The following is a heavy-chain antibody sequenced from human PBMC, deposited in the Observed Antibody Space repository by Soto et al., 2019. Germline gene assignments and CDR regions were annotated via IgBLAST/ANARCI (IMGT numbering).Heavy chain of an antibody. V-gene: IGHV1-18*01. CDR3: ARGGYYDNTWGKLSHYGLDV. Sequence: ASVKVSCKASGYTFTSYGISWVRQAPGQGLEWMGWISGYNGNTNLAQKLQGRVTMTTDTSTRTVYLDLRSLKSDDTAVYYCARGGYYDNTWGKLSHYGLDVWGQGTSVTVSS. D-gene: IGHD3-16*01. J-gene: IGHJ6*02. CDR1: GYTFTSYG. CDR2: ISGYNGNT.